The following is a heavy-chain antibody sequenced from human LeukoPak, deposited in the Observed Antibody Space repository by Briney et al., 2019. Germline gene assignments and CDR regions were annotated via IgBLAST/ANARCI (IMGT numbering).Heavy chain of an antibody. CDR3: ARDSGYNAFDY. J-gene: IGHJ4*02. V-gene: IGHV3-7*05. CDR2: INQDGSAK. Sequence: PGGSLRLSCADSGFLFSNSWMAWVRQAPGRGLEWLANINQDGSAKTCVDSVKGRFTISRDNAKNSLYLQMNSLRAEGTAMYYCARDSGYNAFDYWGQGTLVTVSS. D-gene: IGHD5-12*01. CDR1: GFLFSNSW.